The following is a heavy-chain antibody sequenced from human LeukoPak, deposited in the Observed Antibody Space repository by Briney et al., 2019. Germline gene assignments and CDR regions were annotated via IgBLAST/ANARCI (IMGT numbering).Heavy chain of an antibody. CDR2: ISGRGGST. D-gene: IGHD3-9*01. J-gene: IGHJ6*02. CDR3: AKDLIPLIEPYYYGMDV. CDR1: GFTFSGYA. Sequence: GGYVRLSCAASGFTFSGYAMSWVRQAPGKGLEWVSAISGRGGSTYYADSVKGRFTISRDNSKNTLYLQMNSLRAEDTAVYYCAKDLIPLIEPYYYGMDVWGQGTTVTVSS. V-gene: IGHV3-23*01.